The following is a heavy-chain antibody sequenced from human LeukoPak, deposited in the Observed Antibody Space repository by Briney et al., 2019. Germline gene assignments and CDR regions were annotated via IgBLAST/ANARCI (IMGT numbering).Heavy chain of an antibody. CDR1: GGSSSGYY. CDR2: INHSGST. V-gene: IGHV4-34*01. Sequence: PSETLSLTCAVYGGSSSGYYWSWIRQPPGKGLEWIGEINHSGSTNYNPSLKSRVTISVDTSKNQFSLKLSSVTAADTAVYYCARGRYSSGWYYFDHWGQGTLVTVSS. D-gene: IGHD6-19*01. CDR3: ARGRYSSGWYYFDH. J-gene: IGHJ4*02.